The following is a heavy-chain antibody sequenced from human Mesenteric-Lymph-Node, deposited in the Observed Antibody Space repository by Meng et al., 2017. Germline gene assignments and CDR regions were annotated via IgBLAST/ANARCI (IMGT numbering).Heavy chain of an antibody. CDR1: GFTFSNYW. CDR3: TRDLIGDYGEHFDY. D-gene: IGHD4-17*01. Sequence: EVQLVESGGNLVQPGESLILSSSASGFTFSNYWMHWVRQSRGKGLVWVSRINSDGSSTHDADSVKGRFTISVDNADNTLYLQMNSLRAEDTAVYYCTRDLIGDYGEHFDYWGQGTLVTVSS. CDR2: INSDGSST. V-gene: IGHV3-74*01. J-gene: IGHJ4*02.